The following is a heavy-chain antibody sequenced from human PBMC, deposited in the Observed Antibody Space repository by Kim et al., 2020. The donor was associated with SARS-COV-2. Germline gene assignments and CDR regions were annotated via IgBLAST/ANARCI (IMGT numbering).Heavy chain of an antibody. J-gene: IGHJ4*02. Sequence: AYAAAVKGRFTISRDDSKNTADLQMNSLKTEDTAVYYCTSIVGAPYYFDYWGQGTLVTVSS. D-gene: IGHD1-26*01. V-gene: IGHV3-73*01. CDR3: TSIVGAPYYFDY.